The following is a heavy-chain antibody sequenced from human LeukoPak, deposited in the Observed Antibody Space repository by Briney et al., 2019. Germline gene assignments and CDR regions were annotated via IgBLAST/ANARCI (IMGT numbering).Heavy chain of an antibody. V-gene: IGHV4-59*01. CDR3: ARGYCSGGNCGAGWFDP. CDR2: IYYSGST. D-gene: IGHD2-15*01. J-gene: IGHJ5*02. CDR1: GGSISTYY. Sequence: PSQTLSLTCTVSGGSISTYYWSWIRQSPGKGLEWIGYIYYSGSTNYNPSLKSRVTISVDTSKNQFSLKLSSVTAADTAVYYCARGYCSGGNCGAGWFDPWGQGTLVTVSS.